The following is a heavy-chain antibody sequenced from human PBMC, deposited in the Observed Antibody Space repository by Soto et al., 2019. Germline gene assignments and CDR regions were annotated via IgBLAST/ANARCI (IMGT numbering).Heavy chain of an antibody. CDR3: TVSLWSGYLTYYYYGMDV. CDR1: GFTFSSYA. Sequence: GGSLRLSCAASGFTFSSYAMSWVRQAPGKGLEWVSAISGSGGSTYYADSVKGRFTISRDNSKNTLYLQMNSLRAEDTAVYYCTVSLWSGYLTYYYYGMDVWGQGTTVTVSS. V-gene: IGHV3-23*01. CDR2: ISGSGGST. D-gene: IGHD3-3*01. J-gene: IGHJ6*02.